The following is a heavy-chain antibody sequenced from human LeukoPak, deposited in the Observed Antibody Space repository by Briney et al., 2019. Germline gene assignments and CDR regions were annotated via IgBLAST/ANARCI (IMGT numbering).Heavy chain of an antibody. CDR2: ISYDGSNK. Sequence: GGSLRLSCAASGFTFSSYAMSWVRQAPGKGLEWVAVISYDGSNKYYADSVKGRFTISRDNSKNTLYLQMNSLRAEDTAVYYCAREGTYSNYVQYYYYGMDVWGQGTTVTVSS. D-gene: IGHD4-4*01. V-gene: IGHV3-30-3*01. CDR3: AREGTYSNYVQYYYYGMDV. CDR1: GFTFSSYA. J-gene: IGHJ6*02.